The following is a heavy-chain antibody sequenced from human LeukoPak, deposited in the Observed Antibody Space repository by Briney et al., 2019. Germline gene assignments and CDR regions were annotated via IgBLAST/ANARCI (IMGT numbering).Heavy chain of an antibody. CDR2: VYYTGST. J-gene: IGHJ6*03. D-gene: IGHD6-6*01. Sequence: SETLSLTCSVSGGSIITYYWSWIRQPPGKGLEWIGYVYYTGSTNYNPSLKSRVTISVDTSKNQFSLKLSSVTAADTAVYFCARDVHYSTSSVYYYYYMDVWGKGTTIPVSS. CDR3: ARDVHYSTSSVYYYYYMDV. V-gene: IGHV4-59*01. CDR1: GGSIITYY.